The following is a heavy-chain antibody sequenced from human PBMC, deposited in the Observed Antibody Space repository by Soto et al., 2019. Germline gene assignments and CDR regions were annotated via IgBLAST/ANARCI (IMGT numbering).Heavy chain of an antibody. CDR2: IYYSGST. CDR3: ARDCYGLVGFDP. CDR1: GGSVSSGSYY. J-gene: IGHJ5*02. V-gene: IGHV4-61*01. Sequence: QVQLQESGPGLVKPSETLSLTCTVSGGSVSSGSYYWSWIRQPPGKGLEWIGYIYYSGSTNYNPSLKRRVTISVDTSKNQFSLKLSSVTAADTAVYYCARDCYGLVGFDPWGQGTLVTVSS. D-gene: IGHD5-18*01.